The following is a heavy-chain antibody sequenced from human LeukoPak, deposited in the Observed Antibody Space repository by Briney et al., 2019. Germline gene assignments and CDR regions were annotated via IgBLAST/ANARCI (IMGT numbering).Heavy chain of an antibody. V-gene: IGHV5-51*01. D-gene: IGHD5-12*01. CDR2: ISPGDSKT. J-gene: IGHJ4*02. Sequence: GESLKISCKCSGYSFTSYWIDWVRQMPGKGLEWMGIISPGDSKTIYSPSFQGPVTISADKSINTAYLQWSSLKASGTAMYYCARLRGSGYDRFDYWGQGTLVTVSS. CDR1: GYSFTSYW. CDR3: ARLRGSGYDRFDY.